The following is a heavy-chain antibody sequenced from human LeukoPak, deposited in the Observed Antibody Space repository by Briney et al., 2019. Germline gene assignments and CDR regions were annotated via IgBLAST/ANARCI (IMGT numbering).Heavy chain of an antibody. CDR3: AKDRQIVVVPAAATFDY. Sequence: GGSLRLSCAASGFTFSSYSMNWVRQAPGKGLEWVSSISSSSSYIYYADSVKGRFTISRDNAKNSLYLQMNSLRAEDTAVYYCAKDRQIVVVPAAATFDYWGQGTLVTVSS. J-gene: IGHJ4*02. CDR1: GFTFSSYS. CDR2: ISSSSSYI. V-gene: IGHV3-21*04. D-gene: IGHD2-2*01.